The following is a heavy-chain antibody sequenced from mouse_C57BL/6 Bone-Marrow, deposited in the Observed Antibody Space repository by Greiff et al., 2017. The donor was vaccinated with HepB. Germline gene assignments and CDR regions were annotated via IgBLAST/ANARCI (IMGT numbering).Heavy chain of an antibody. J-gene: IGHJ4*01. Sequence: VQVVESGAELVRPGASVKLSCKASGYTFTDYYINWVKQRPGQGLEWIARIYPGSGNTYYNEKFKGKATLTAEKSSSTAYMQLSSLTSEDSAVYFCAREEGGNYVVDYWGQGTSVTVSS. CDR3: AREEGGNYVVDY. V-gene: IGHV1-76*01. CDR2: IYPGSGNT. CDR1: GYTFTDYY. D-gene: IGHD2-1*01.